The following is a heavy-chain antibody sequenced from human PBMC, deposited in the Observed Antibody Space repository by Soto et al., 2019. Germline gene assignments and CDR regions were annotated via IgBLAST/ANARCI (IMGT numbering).Heavy chain of an antibody. J-gene: IGHJ5*02. Sequence: VGSVRLSCAASGFTFSGSAMSWVRQAPGKGLEWVSSISGTGSGTYYADSVKGRFTISRDNSKNMLYLQMNILRAEDTAIYHCAEYTSSWHFAHWGQGTLVTVSS. CDR2: ISGTGSGT. CDR1: GFTFSGSA. CDR3: AEYTSSWHFAH. V-gene: IGHV3-23*01. D-gene: IGHD6-13*01.